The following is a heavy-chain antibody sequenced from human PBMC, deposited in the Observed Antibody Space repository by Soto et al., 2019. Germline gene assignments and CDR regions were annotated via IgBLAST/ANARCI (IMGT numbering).Heavy chain of an antibody. CDR2: IYHSGST. CDR1: GDSVSSGTFY. J-gene: IGHJ4*02. V-gene: IGHV4-31*03. D-gene: IGHD2-15*01. CDR3: ARDYMAVVD. Sequence: SETLSLTCTVSGDSVSSGTFYWSWIRQHPGKGLEWIGYIYHSGSTYYNPSLKSRATISLDTSKNQFSLKLSSVTAADTAVYYCARDYMAVVDWGQGTLVTVSS.